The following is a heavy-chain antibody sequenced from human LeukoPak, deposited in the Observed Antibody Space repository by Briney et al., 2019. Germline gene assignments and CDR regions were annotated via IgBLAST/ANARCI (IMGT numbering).Heavy chain of an antibody. CDR1: GFSLSTSGVG. J-gene: IGHJ3*02. D-gene: IGHD3-22*01. CDR3: ASLTTAEAFDI. CDR2: INHSGST. Sequence: LVKPTQTLTLTCTFSGFSLSTSGVGVGWIRQPPGKALEWLGEINHSGSTNYNPSLKSRVTISVDTSKNQFSLKLSSVTAADTAVYYCASLTTAEAFDIWGQGTMVTVSS. V-gene: IGHV4-30-2*02.